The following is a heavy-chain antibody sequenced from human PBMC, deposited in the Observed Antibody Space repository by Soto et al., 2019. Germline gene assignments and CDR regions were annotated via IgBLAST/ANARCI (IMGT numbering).Heavy chain of an antibody. CDR2: IKQDGSEK. D-gene: IGHD6-19*01. J-gene: IGHJ4*02. V-gene: IGHV3-7*01. Sequence: EVQLVESGGGLVQPGGSLRLSCAASGFTFSSYWMSWVRQAPGKGLEWVANIKQDGSEKYYVDSVKGRFTISRDNAKNSLYLQMNSLRAEDTAVYYCARDLGHPESSGWLDWGQGTLVTVSS. CDR1: GFTFSSYW. CDR3: ARDLGHPESSGWLD.